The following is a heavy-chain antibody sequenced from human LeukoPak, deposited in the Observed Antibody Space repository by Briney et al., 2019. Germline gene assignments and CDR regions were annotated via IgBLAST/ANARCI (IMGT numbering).Heavy chain of an antibody. V-gene: IGHV4-31*03. D-gene: IGHD2-15*01. Sequence: PSETLSLTCTVSGGSISSGGYYWRWIRQHPGKGLEWIGYIYYSGSTYYNPSLKSRVTISVDTSKNQFSLKLSSVTAADTAVYYCARVRDCSGGSCYSDYFDYWGQGTLVTVSS. CDR2: IYYSGST. J-gene: IGHJ4*02. CDR1: GGSISSGGYY. CDR3: ARVRDCSGGSCYSDYFDY.